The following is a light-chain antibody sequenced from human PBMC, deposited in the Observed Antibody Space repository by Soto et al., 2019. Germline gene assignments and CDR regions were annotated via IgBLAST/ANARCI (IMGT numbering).Light chain of an antibody. CDR2: DVN. CDR1: SSDIGGYDF. Sequence: QSVLTQPACVSGSPGQSITLSCTGTSSDIGGYDFVSWYQRYPGKAPKLIIYDVNNRPSGVSNRFSGSKSGNTASLTISGLQAEDEADYYCTSYASSSTHVVFGGGTKLTVL. CDR3: TSYASSSTHVV. V-gene: IGLV2-14*01. J-gene: IGLJ2*01.